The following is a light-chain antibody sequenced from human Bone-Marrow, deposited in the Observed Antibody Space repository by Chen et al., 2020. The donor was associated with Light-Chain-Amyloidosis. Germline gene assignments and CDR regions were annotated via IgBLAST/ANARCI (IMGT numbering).Light chain of an antibody. V-gene: IGKV1-27*01. Sequence: DIQMTQSPSSLSASVGDRVTITCRASQGISNYLAWYQQRPGKVPKLLIYAASTLQSGVPSRFSGGGFGTEFTLTSTSLQPEDVATDYCQEYTSAPLTFGGGTKVEI. CDR3: QEYTSAPLT. CDR2: AAS. J-gene: IGKJ4*01. CDR1: QGISNY.